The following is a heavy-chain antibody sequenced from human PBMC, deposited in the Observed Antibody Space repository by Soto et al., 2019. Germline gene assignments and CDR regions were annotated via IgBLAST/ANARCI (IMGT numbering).Heavy chain of an antibody. Sequence: ASVKVSCKASGYTFTSYGISWVRQAPGQGLEWMGWISAYNGNTNYAQKLQGRVTMTTDTSTSTAYMELRSLRSDDTAVYYCARMEDFGELSYGMDVWGQGTTVTVSS. J-gene: IGHJ6*02. CDR1: GYTFTSYG. D-gene: IGHD3-10*01. CDR2: ISAYNGNT. V-gene: IGHV1-18*01. CDR3: ARMEDFGELSYGMDV.